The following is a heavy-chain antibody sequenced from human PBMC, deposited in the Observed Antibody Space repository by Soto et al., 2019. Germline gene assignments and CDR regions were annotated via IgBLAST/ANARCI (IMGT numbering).Heavy chain of an antibody. Sequence: EVQLLESGGGLVQPGGSLRLSCAASGFTFSSYAMSWIRQAPGKGLEWVSAISGSGGSTYYADSVKGRFTISRDNSKNTLYLQMNSLRAEDTAVYYCATRPRYYYESGWGQGTLVTVSS. D-gene: IGHD3-10*01. V-gene: IGHV3-23*01. J-gene: IGHJ4*02. CDR2: ISGSGGST. CDR3: ATRPRYYYESG. CDR1: GFTFSSYA.